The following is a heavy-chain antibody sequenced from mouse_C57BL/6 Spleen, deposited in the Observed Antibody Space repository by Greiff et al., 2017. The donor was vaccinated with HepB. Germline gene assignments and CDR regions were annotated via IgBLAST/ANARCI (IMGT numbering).Heavy chain of an antibody. CDR1: GFSLTSYG. CDR2: IWRGGST. D-gene: IGHD1-1*01. V-gene: IGHV2-5*01. Sequence: VQLQQSGPGLVQPSQSLSITCTVSGFSLTSYGVHWVRQSPGKGLEWLGVIWRGGSTDYNAAFMSRLSITKDNSKSQVFFKMNSLQADDTAIYYCAKAPDYYGSRDYAMDYWGQGTSVTVSS. CDR3: AKAPDYYGSRDYAMDY. J-gene: IGHJ4*01.